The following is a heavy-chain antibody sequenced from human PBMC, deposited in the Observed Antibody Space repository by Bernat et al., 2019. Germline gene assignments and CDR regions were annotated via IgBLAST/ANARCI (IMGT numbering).Heavy chain of an antibody. CDR3: ARAPGGLRFVEWLPHYYYSGGMDV. D-gene: IGHD3-3*01. V-gene: IGHV4-59*01. CDR1: GGSISSYY. CDR2: IYYSGST. J-gene: IGHJ6*02. Sequence: QVQLQESGPGLVKPSETLSLTCTVSGGSISSYYWCWSRQPPGKGLGRVGYIYYSGSTNYNPSPKSRVTITVATSKNQYSMKLSSVTAAAAAVYYCARAPGGLRFVEWLPHYYYSGGMDVWGQGTTVTVSS.